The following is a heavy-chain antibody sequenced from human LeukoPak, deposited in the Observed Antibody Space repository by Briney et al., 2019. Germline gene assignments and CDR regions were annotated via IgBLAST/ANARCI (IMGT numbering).Heavy chain of an antibody. J-gene: IGHJ5*02. V-gene: IGHV3-33*06. D-gene: IGHD6-19*01. CDR3: TKGGAWLATYIWFDP. CDR2: IWFDGINK. Sequence: GGSLRLSCATSGFTFSNYGMHWVRQPPGKGLEWVAVIWFDGINKHHADSVKGRFTISRDNSKNTVYLQMNSLRAEDTGIYYCTKGGAWLATYIWFDPWGQGTLVTVSS. CDR1: GFTFSNYG.